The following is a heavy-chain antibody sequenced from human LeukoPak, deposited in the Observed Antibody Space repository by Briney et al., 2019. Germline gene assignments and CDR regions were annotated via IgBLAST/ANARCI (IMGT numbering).Heavy chain of an antibody. J-gene: IGHJ6*02. CDR1: GDSVSNNIIA. CDR2: TAYRSKWST. V-gene: IGHV6-1*01. D-gene: IGHD4-23*01. Sequence: SQTLSLTCAISGDSVSNNIIAWNWIRWRPSRGLEWLGRTAYRSKWSTDYALSVRGRISFNPDTSKNQISLQLNSVTPEDTAVYYCARNSVAMDVWGQGTTVTVSS. CDR3: ARNSVAMDV.